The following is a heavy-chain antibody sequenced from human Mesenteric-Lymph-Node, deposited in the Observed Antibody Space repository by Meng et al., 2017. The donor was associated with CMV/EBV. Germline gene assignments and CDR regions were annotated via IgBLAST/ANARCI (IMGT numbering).Heavy chain of an antibody. D-gene: IGHD1-26*01. V-gene: IGHV3-48*04. CDR3: ARDARYLDTYYYYGMDV. J-gene: IGHJ6*02. Sequence: GGSLRLSCAASGFTFSTYSMNWVRQAPGQGLEWVSYISSSSTTIYYADSVKGRFTISRDNAKNSLSLQMNSLRAEDTAVYYCARDARYLDTYYYYGMDVWGQGTTVTVSS. CDR2: ISSSSTTI. CDR1: GFTFSTYS.